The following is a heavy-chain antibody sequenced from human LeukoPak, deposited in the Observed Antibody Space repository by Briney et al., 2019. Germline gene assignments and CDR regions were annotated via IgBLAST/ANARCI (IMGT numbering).Heavy chain of an antibody. CDR1: GGSISRGDYY. CDR2: IHYRGST. V-gene: IGHV4-30-4*08. D-gene: IGHD3-3*01. CDR3: ARSSGDYDFWSGYLGYYFDY. J-gene: IGHJ4*02. Sequence: PSQTLSLTCTFSGGSISRGDYYWSWIRQPPGKGLEWIGYIHYRGSTYYNPSLQSRVTISVDTSKNQFSLKLSSVTAADTAVYYCARSSGDYDFWSGYLGYYFDYWGQGTLVTVSS.